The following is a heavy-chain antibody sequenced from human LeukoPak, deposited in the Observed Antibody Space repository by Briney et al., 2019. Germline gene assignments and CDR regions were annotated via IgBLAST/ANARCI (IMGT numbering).Heavy chain of an antibody. V-gene: IGHV1-69*01. Sequence: GSSVKVSCKASGGTFSSYAISWVRQAPGQGLEWMGGIIPIFGTANYAQKFQGGVTITADESTSTAYMELSSLRSEDTAVYYCARESMCSSTSCSFDYWGQGTLVTVSS. D-gene: IGHD2-2*01. J-gene: IGHJ4*02. CDR2: IIPIFGTA. CDR1: GGTFSSYA. CDR3: ARESMCSSTSCSFDY.